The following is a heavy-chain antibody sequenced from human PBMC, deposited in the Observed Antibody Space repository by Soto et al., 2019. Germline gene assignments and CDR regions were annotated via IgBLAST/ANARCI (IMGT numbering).Heavy chain of an antibody. J-gene: IGHJ4*02. CDR1: GFTFSYYA. V-gene: IGHV3-30-3*01. CDR2: ISYSGNNK. CDR3: ARTPETSGYYYSFDS. Sequence: QVQLVESGGGVVQPGRSLRLSCAASGFTFSYYAMHWVRQAPGKGLEWVALISYSGNNKYYADSVKGRFTISRDNSENTLYLQMNSLGPEDTAIYYCARTPETSGYYYSFDSWCQGTLITVSS. D-gene: IGHD3-22*01.